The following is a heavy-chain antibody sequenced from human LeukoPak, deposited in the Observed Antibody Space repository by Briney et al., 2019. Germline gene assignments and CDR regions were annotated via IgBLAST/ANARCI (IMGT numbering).Heavy chain of an antibody. CDR3: APVTAYY. D-gene: IGHD2-21*02. V-gene: IGHV3-30*04. Sequence: GGSLRLSCAASGFTFSSYAMHWVRQAPGKGLEWVAVISYDGSNKYYADSVKGRFTTSRDNSKNTLYLQMNSLRAEDTAVYYCAPVTAYYWGQGTLVTVSS. CDR1: GFTFSSYA. CDR2: ISYDGSNK. J-gene: IGHJ4*02.